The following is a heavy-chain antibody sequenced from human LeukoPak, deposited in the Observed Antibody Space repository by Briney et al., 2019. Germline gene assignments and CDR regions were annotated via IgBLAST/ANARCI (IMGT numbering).Heavy chain of an antibody. CDR3: TTAASTTVIRFDP. CDR2: IKSKTDGGTT. J-gene: IGHJ5*02. D-gene: IGHD2/OR15-2a*01. V-gene: IGHV3-15*01. CDR1: GFTFSNAW. Sequence: PGGSLRLSCAASGFTFSNAWMSWVRQAPGKGLEWVGRIKSKTDGGTTDYAAPVKGRFTISRDDSKNTLYLQMNSLKTEDTAVYYCTTAASTTVIRFDPWGQGTLVTVSS.